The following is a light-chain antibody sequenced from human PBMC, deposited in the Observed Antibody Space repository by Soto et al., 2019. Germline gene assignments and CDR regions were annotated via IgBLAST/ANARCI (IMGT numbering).Light chain of an antibody. CDR3: QQYTNWPLI. Sequence: EIVMTQSPATLSVSPGERATLSCRASQSVSSDLAWYQQKPGQSPRLLIYGASTRATGIPARFSGSGSATEFTLTISSLQSADFAVYYCQQYTNWPLIFGQGTRLEIK. CDR2: GAS. CDR1: QSVSSD. J-gene: IGKJ5*01. V-gene: IGKV3-15*01.